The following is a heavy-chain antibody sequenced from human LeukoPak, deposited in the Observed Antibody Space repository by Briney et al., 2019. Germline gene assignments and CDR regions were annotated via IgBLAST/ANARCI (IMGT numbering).Heavy chain of an antibody. CDR1: GGSISSGSYY. CDR2: IYTSGST. CDR3: AREVLPGHERIAAAGSNWFDP. V-gene: IGHV4-61*02. J-gene: IGHJ5*02. D-gene: IGHD6-13*01. Sequence: PSETLSLTCTVSGGSISSGSYYWSWIRQPAGKGLEWIGRIYTSGSTNYNPSLKSRVTISVDTSKNQFSLKLSSVTAADTAVYYCAREVLPGHERIAAAGSNWFDPWGQGTLVTVSS.